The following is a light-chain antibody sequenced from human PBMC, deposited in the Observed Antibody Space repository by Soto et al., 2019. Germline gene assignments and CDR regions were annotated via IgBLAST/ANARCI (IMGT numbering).Light chain of an antibody. V-gene: IGLV2-14*03. CDR1: GADVGYYDF. CDR2: EVN. Sequence: QSVLTQPASGSGSPGQSISISCTGTGADVGYYDFVSWYQQHPGKAPKLMISEVNNRPSGVSNRFSASKSGNTASLTISGLQAEDEATYYCSSFTSGGTWVFGGGTKLTVL. J-gene: IGLJ3*02. CDR3: SSFTSGGTWV.